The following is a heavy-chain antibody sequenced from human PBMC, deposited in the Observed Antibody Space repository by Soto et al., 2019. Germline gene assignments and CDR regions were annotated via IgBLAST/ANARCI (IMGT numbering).Heavy chain of an antibody. CDR3: ARDSNTAMVLYYFDY. Sequence: EVQLVESGGGLVQPGGSLRLSCAASGFTFSSYSMNWVRQARGKGLEWVSYISSSSSTIDYADSVKGRFTISRDNAKNSLYLQMNSLRDEDTAVYYCARDSNTAMVLYYFDYWGQGTLVTVSS. CDR1: GFTFSSYS. CDR2: ISSSSSTI. V-gene: IGHV3-48*02. J-gene: IGHJ4*02. D-gene: IGHD5-18*01.